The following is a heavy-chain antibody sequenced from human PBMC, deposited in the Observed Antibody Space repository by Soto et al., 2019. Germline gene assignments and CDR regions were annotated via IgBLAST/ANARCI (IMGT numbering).Heavy chain of an antibody. Sequence: QVQLVESGGGVVQPGRSLRLSCAASGFTFSSYGMHWVRQAPGKGLEWVAVISYDGSNKYYADSVKGRFTISRDNSKNTLYLQMNSLRAEDTAVYYCAKDKAWEWELPHGFQHWGQGTLVTVSS. CDR1: GFTFSSYG. D-gene: IGHD1-26*01. CDR3: AKDKAWEWELPHGFQH. CDR2: ISYDGSNK. V-gene: IGHV3-30*18. J-gene: IGHJ1*01.